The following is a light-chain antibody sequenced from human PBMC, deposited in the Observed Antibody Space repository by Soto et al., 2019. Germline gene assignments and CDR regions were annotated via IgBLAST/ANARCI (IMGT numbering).Light chain of an antibody. CDR2: GNS. CDR3: QSYDSSLSGRV. J-gene: IGLJ3*02. CDR1: SSNIGAGYD. V-gene: IGLV1-40*01. Sequence: QSVLTQPPSVSGAPGQRVTISCTGSSSNIGAGYDVHWYLQLPGTAPKVLIYGNSNRPSGVPDRFSGSKSGTSASLXXTGXXXEXEADYYCQSYDSSLSGRVFGG.